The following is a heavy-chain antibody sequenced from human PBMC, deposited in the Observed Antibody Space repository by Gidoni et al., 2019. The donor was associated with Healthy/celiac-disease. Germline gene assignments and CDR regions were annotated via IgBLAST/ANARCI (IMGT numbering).Heavy chain of an antibody. D-gene: IGHD2-2*02. CDR2: IKSKTDGGTT. V-gene: IGHV3-15*01. J-gene: IGHJ6*02. Sequence: EVQLVEPGGGLGKPRGSLRLSCAASGYTSGNAGMSWVRQASGKGLEWVGRIKSKTDGGTTDYAAPVKGRFTISRDDSKDTLYLQMNSMKTEDTAVYYCATPFWFSQLLYSYYGMDVWGQGTTVTVSS. CDR3: ATPFWFSQLLYSYYGMDV. CDR1: GYTSGNAG.